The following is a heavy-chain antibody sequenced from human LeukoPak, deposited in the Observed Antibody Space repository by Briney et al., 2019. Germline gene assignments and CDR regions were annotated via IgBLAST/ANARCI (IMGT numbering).Heavy chain of an antibody. CDR1: GYPISTYW. CDR2: VNPNDGAR. V-gene: IGHV1-46*01. D-gene: IGHD3-22*01. J-gene: IGHJ4*02. CDR3: ARGLYYYDRSTYDDFDY. Sequence: ASVKVSCKASGYPISTYWLHWVRQAPGQGLEWMGFVNPNDGARIYAQKFQGRITMTRDTSTNTVFMELSSLRSEDTAVYYCARGLYYYDRSTYDDFDYWGQGTLVTVSS.